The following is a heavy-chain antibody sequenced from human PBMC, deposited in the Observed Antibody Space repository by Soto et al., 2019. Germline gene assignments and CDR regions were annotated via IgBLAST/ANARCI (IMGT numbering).Heavy chain of an antibody. D-gene: IGHD4-17*01. CDR2: IKSKTDGGTT. V-gene: IGHV3-15*07. J-gene: IGHJ5*02. CDR3: TTDPTGGWFDP. CDR1: GFTFSNAW. Sequence: LRLSCAASGFTFSNAWMTWVRQAPGTGLEWVGRIKSKTDGGTTDYAAPVKSRFTNSRDDSKNTLYLKINSLKIEDRALNYCTTDPTGGWFDPWGQGTLVTVSS.